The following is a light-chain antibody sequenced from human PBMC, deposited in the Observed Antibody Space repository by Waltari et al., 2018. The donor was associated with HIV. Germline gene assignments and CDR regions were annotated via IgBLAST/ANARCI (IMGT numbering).Light chain of an antibody. CDR2: EVT. Sequence: QSALTQPASVSGSPGQSITISCTGTNRAIGGYNYVSWYQQHPGRAPKLLIYEVTHRPSGISYRFSGSKSGNTASMTISGLQAEDEADYYCSSYTTTSTILFGGGTKVTVL. J-gene: IGLJ3*02. V-gene: IGLV2-14*01. CDR1: NRAIGGYNY. CDR3: SSYTTTSTIL.